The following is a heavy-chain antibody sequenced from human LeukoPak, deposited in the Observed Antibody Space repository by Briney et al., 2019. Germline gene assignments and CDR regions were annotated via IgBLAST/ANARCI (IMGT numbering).Heavy chain of an antibody. D-gene: IGHD1-7*01. CDR3: ARLTGTTDDY. CDR2: ISYDGSNK. J-gene: IGHJ4*02. CDR1: GFTFSSYA. Sequence: GGSLRLSWAASGFTFSSYATHWVRQAPGKGLEWVAVISYDGSNKYYADSVKGRFTISRDNSKNTLYLQMNSLRAEDTAVYYCARLTGTTDDYGGQGALVTV. V-gene: IGHV3-30-3*01.